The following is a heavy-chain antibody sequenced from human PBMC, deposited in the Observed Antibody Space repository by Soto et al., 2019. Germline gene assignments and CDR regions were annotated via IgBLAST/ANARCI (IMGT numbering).Heavy chain of an antibody. J-gene: IGHJ5*01. Sequence: GGSLRLSCSASGFTFSSYAMHWVRQAPGKGLEYVSGIRGNGDPPFYADSVKGRFTISRDNFKSSLYLQMSSLRAEDTAVYYCAKGKISTTTYTSFDSWGQGTLVTVSS. V-gene: IGHV3-64D*06. CDR1: GFTFSSYA. CDR3: AKGKISTTTYTSFDS. CDR2: IRGNGDPP. D-gene: IGHD1-26*01.